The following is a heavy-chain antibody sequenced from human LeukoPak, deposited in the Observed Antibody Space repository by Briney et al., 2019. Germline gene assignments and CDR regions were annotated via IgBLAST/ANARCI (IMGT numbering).Heavy chain of an antibody. J-gene: IGHJ3*01. V-gene: IGHV3-23*01. Sequence: GGFLRLSCAASGFTFSSSAMSWVRQAPGKGLEWVSVISGSGGNTYYADSVRGRFTISRDNSKNTLFLQMNSLRAEDTAIYYCAKDIQLSTWGLGTMVTVSS. CDR3: AKDIQLST. CDR2: ISGSGGNT. CDR1: GFTFSSSA. D-gene: IGHD5-24*01.